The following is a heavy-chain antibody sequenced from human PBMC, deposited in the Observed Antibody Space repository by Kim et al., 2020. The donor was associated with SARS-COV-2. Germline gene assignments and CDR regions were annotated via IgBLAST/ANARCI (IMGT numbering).Heavy chain of an antibody. CDR2: ISDNGHGADT. V-gene: IGHV3-23*01. CDR3: VTRLVAHFDY. CDR1: GFTFSSYT. Sequence: GGSLRLSCAASGFTFSSYTMNWVRQAPEKGLEWVSTISDNGHGADTHYADSVKGRFTISRDDSWSTVFMYMDRLTDDDTAIYDCVTRLVAHFDYWGQGTLVTVSS. D-gene: IGHD2-8*02. J-gene: IGHJ4*02.